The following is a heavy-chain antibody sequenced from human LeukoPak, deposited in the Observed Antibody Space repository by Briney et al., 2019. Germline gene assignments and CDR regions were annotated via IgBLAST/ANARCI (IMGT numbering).Heavy chain of an antibody. J-gene: IGHJ4*02. V-gene: IGHV1-18*01. CDR1: GYTFTSYG. Sequence: GASVKVSCKASGYTFTSYGISWVRQAPGQGLEWMGWISAYNGNTNYAQKLQGRVTTTTDTSTSTAYMELRSLRPDEPAVYYCARDGSYGDQTYWGQGTLVTVSS. CDR2: ISAYNGNT. CDR3: ARDGSYGDQTY. D-gene: IGHD4-17*01.